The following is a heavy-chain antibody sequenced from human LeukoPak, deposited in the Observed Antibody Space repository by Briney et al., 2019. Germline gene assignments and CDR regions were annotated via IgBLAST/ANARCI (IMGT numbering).Heavy chain of an antibody. J-gene: IGHJ3*02. CDR2: ITSNSGHT. V-gene: IGHV3-9*03. Sequence: GGSLRLSCAASGFTFDDYAMHWVRQTPGKGLEWVSGITSNSGHTGYADSVKGRFTISRDNAKNSLYLQMNSLRDEDMALYYCAKGTCKRWPQLDGFDIWGQGTMVTVSP. CDR1: GFTFDDYA. CDR3: AKGTCKRWPQLDGFDI. D-gene: IGHD5-24*01.